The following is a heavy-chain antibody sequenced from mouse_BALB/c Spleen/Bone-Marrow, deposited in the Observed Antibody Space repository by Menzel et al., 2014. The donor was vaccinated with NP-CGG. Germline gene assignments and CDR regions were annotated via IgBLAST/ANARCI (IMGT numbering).Heavy chain of an antibody. CDR1: GFTFNTYA. CDR3: VRQRDGYYTLAY. CDR2: LRNKNNNYAT. V-gene: IGHV10-1*02. J-gene: IGHJ3*01. D-gene: IGHD2-3*01. Sequence: EVMLVESGGGLVPPKGSLKLSCAASGFTFNTYAMNWVRQAPGKGLEWGARLRNKNNNYATYYGDSVKDRFTISRDDSQNMLYLQMNNLKTEDTAMYYCVRQRDGYYTLAYWGPGTLVTVSA.